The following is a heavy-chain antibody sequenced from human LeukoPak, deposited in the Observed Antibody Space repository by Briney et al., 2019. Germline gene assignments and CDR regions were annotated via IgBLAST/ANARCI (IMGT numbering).Heavy chain of an antibody. Sequence: GGSLRLSCAASGFTFSDSTMNWVRQASGKGLEWVASINSGSSTMHYADSVKGRLTIFRDNAKNSLYLQLNSLRAEDTAVYYCVRGDSRDYWGQGTLITVSS. CDR2: INSGSSTM. CDR3: VRGDSRDY. J-gene: IGHJ4*02. CDR1: GFTFSDST. V-gene: IGHV3-21*01. D-gene: IGHD3-22*01.